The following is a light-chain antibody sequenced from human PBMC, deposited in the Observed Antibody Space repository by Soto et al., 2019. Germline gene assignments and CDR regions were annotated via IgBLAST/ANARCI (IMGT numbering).Light chain of an antibody. CDR1: QSVSAN. V-gene: IGKV3-15*01. J-gene: IGKJ1*01. Sequence: EIVMMQSPATLSVSPGERATLPCRASQSVSANLAWYQQKPGQAPRLLIYGASTRATGIPARFSGSGSGTEFTLTISSLQSEDVAVYYCQQYDNWPRTFGQGTKVDIK. CDR3: QQYDNWPRT. CDR2: GAS.